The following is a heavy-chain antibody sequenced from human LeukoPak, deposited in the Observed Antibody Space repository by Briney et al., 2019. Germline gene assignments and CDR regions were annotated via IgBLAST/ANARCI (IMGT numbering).Heavy chain of an antibody. J-gene: IGHJ6*02. CDR1: GFTFSSYA. V-gene: IGHV3-23*01. CDR3: AKADIVVVPAAIGTFYYYGMDV. Sequence: PGGSLRLSCAASGFTFSSYAMSWVRQAPGKGLEWVSAISGSGGSTYYADSVKGRFTISRDNSKNTLYLQMNSLRAEDTAVYYCAKADIVVVPAAIGTFYYYGMDVWGQGTTVTVSS. D-gene: IGHD2-2*01. CDR2: ISGSGGST.